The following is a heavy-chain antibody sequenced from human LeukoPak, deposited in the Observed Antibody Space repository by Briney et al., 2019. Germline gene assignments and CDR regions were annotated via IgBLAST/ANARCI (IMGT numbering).Heavy chain of an antibody. CDR2: IFYSGST. Sequence: SETLSLTCTVSGVSISSYYWSWIRQPPGKGLEWIGYIFYSGSTNYNPSLESRVTISVDTSKKQFSLRLSSVTAADTAVYYCARRAYSSGYYYFDYWGQGTLVTVSS. D-gene: IGHD3-22*01. V-gene: IGHV4-59*01. J-gene: IGHJ4*02. CDR3: ARRAYSSGYYYFDY. CDR1: GVSISSYY.